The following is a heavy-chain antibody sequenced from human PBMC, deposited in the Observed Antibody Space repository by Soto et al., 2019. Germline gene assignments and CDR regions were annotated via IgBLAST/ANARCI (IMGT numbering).Heavy chain of an antibody. Sequence: GGSLRLSCAASGFTFTSYAFTWVRQAPGKGLEWVSAISGTGGSTFYSDSVMGRFTISRDNSKNTLYLQMNSLRAEDTAVYYCARVDTNTITDYSAMAVWGQGTTVTVSS. CDR2: ISGTGGST. D-gene: IGHD5-18*01. CDR1: GFTFTSYA. J-gene: IGHJ6*02. CDR3: ARVDTNTITDYSAMAV. V-gene: IGHV3-23*01.